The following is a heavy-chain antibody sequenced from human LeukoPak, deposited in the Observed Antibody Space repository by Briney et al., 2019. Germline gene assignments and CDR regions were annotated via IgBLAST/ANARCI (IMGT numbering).Heavy chain of an antibody. J-gene: IGHJ4*02. CDR2: ISSSSSYI. CDR1: GFTFSSYS. CDR3: ARSLWFGELYLDY. Sequence: GGSLRPSCAASGFTFSSYSMNWVRQAPGKGLEWVSSISSSSSYIYYADSVKGRFTISRDNAKNSLYLQMNSLRAEDTAVYYCARSLWFGELYLDYWGQGTLVTVSS. D-gene: IGHD3-10*01. V-gene: IGHV3-21*01.